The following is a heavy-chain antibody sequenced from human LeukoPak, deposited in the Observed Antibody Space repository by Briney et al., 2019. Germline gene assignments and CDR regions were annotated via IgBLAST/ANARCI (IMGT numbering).Heavy chain of an antibody. J-gene: IGHJ4*02. D-gene: IGHD2/OR15-2a*01. V-gene: IGHV3-48*03. CDR2: ISTSGSTM. Sequence: PGGSLRLSCAASGFTFSDYEMNWVRQAPGKGLECLSFISTSGSTMYYADSVKGRFTISRDNAKNSLPLQMNSLRAEDSAVYYCARGGFPIDYWGQGTLVTVSS. CDR1: GFTFSDYE. CDR3: ARGGFPIDY.